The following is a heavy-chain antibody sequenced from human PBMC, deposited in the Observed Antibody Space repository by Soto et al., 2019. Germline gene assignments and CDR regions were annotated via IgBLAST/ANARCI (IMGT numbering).Heavy chain of an antibody. J-gene: IGHJ4*02. CDR3: VRDKYDDLPGYWALRYYFDY. CDR1: GGTFSSYA. CDR2: IIPIFGSA. V-gene: IGHV1-69*01. D-gene: IGHD3-9*01. Sequence: QVQLVQSGAEVKKPGSSVKVSCKASGGTFSSYAISWVRQAPGQGLEWMGGIIPIFGSANYAQKFQGRVTITADESTSTVYMEVSSLRSEDTAVYYCVRDKYDDLPGYWALRYYFDYWGQGTLVTVSS.